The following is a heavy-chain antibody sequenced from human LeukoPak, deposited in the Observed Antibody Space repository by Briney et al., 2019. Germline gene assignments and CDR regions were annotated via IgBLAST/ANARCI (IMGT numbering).Heavy chain of an antibody. CDR2: IYYSGST. D-gene: IGHD2-15*01. CDR1: GGSISSGGYY. V-gene: IGHV4-31*03. Sequence: SETLSLTCTVSGGSISSGGYYWRWIRQHPGKGLEWIGYIYYSGSTYYNPSLKSRVTISVDTSKNQLSLKLSSVTAADTAVYYCARERPRYCSGGSCPANAFDIWGQGTMVTVSS. CDR3: ARERPRYCSGGSCPANAFDI. J-gene: IGHJ3*02.